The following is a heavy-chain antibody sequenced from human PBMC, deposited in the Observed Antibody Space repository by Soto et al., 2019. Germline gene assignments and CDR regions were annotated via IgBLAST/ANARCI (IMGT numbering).Heavy chain of an antibody. Sequence: QVQLVQSGAEVKKPGATVKVSCKASGYIVTSFGINWVRQAPGQGLEWMGCISEYGDSNYSEKLQDRVSLTTDTYPNTAYMALRSLGSDDTGVYYCARGGGAYDVWGQGTKITVSS. CDR1: GYIVTSFG. CDR3: ARGGGAYDV. CDR2: ISEYGDS. J-gene: IGHJ3*01. V-gene: IGHV1-18*01.